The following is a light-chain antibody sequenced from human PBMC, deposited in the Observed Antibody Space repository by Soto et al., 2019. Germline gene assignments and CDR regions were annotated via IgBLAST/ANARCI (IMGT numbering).Light chain of an antibody. J-gene: IGKJ4*01. Sequence: DIQMTQSPSSLSASVGDRVSISCRASQDISNFLAWYQQKPGKVPQLLIYGAFTLQSGGPTRFSGSGSGTDFTLTISILQPEDGATYYCQKYNSVPLPFGGGTKVEIK. CDR3: QKYNSVPLP. CDR2: GAF. CDR1: QDISNF. V-gene: IGKV1-27*01.